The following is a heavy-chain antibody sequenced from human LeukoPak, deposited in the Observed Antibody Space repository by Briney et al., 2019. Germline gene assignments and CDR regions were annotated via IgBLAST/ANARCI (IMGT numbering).Heavy chain of an antibody. CDR3: AGSHYDSSGYYYFDY. CDR1: GYTLTELS. CDR2: FDPEDGET. J-gene: IGHJ4*02. D-gene: IGHD3-22*01. Sequence: AASVKVSCQVSGYTLTELSMHWVRQAPGKGLEWMGGFDPEDGETIYAQKFQGRVTMTEDTSTDTAYMELSSLRSEDTAVYYCAGSHYDSSGYYYFDYWGQGTLVTVSS. V-gene: IGHV1-24*01.